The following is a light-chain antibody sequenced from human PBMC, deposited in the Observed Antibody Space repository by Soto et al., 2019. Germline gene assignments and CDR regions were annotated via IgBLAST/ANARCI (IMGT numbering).Light chain of an antibody. CDR1: NIEIKS. V-gene: IGLV3-21*02. Sequence: SYELTQPPSVSVAPGQTARITCGGNNIEIKSVHWYQQKPGQAPVLVVYDDGDRTTGIPERFSGSKSGNTATLTTSRVEAGDEADCYCQVWDTTNPVIFGGGTQLTVL. CDR3: QVWDTTNPVI. J-gene: IGLJ2*01. CDR2: DDG.